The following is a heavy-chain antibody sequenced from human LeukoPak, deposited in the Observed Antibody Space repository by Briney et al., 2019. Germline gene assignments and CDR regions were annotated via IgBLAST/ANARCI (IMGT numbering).Heavy chain of an antibody. Sequence: GGSLRLSCAASGFTFTDYWMSWVRQAPGKGLEWVSYISSSSSTIYYADSVKGRFTISRDNAKNSLYLQMNSLRAEDTAVYYCARDPKPYYYDSSGYSHWGQGTLVTVSS. CDR3: ARDPKPYYYDSSGYSH. V-gene: IGHV3-48*04. D-gene: IGHD3-22*01. CDR1: GFTFTDYW. J-gene: IGHJ4*02. CDR2: ISSSSSTI.